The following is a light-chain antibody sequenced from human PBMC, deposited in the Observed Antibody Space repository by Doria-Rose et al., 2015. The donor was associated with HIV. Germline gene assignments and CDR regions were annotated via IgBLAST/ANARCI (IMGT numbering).Light chain of an antibody. CDR3: ETWDANGRV. J-gene: IGLJ3*02. CDR2: LEDNGSS. CDR1: GGHSSNI. V-gene: IGLV4-60*03. Sequence: QPVLTQPSSATAPLGSSVKLTCTLSGGHSSNIIAWHQQQPGKAPRFLMKLEDNGSSNRGTGVPSRFAGSSSGAARHLIISNLQSEDEADYYCETWDANGRVFGGGTKLTV.